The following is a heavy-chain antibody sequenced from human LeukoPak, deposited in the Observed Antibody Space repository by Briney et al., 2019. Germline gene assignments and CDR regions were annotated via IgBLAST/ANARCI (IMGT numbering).Heavy chain of an antibody. V-gene: IGHV3-66*01. Sequence: GGSLRLSCAASGFTVSSNYMSWVRQAPGKGLEWVSAIYSGGSTYYADSVKGRLTISRDNSKNTLYLQMNSLRAEDTAVYYCARDAGYSSSLDWTYYYYGMDVWGQGTTVTVSS. CDR3: ARDAGYSSSLDWTYYYYGMDV. CDR2: IYSGGST. J-gene: IGHJ6*02. D-gene: IGHD6-13*01. CDR1: GFTVSSNY.